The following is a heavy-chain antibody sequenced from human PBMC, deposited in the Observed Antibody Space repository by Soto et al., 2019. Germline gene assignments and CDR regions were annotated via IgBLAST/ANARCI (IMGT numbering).Heavy chain of an antibody. Sequence: PGESLKISCKGSGYSFTSYWISWVRQMPGKGLEWMGRIDPSDSYTNYSPSFQGHVTISADKSISTAYLQWSSLKASDTAMYYCAGPYSSSSEYYYYGMEFWGQGTTVTVSS. V-gene: IGHV5-10-1*01. D-gene: IGHD6-6*01. CDR3: AGPYSSSSEYYYYGMEF. CDR1: GYSFTSYW. J-gene: IGHJ6*02. CDR2: IDPSDSYT.